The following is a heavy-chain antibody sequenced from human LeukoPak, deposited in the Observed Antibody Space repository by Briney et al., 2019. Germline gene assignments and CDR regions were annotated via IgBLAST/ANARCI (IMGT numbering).Heavy chain of an antibody. D-gene: IGHD3-22*01. Sequence: PSETLSLTCAVYGGSFSGYYWSWIRQPPGKGLEWIGEINHSGSTNYNPSLKSRVTISVDTSKNQFSLKLSSVTAADTAVYYCARGGTNYYDSSGYYYLQRSPVDYWGQGTLVTVSS. J-gene: IGHJ4*02. V-gene: IGHV4-34*01. CDR2: INHSGST. CDR3: ARGGTNYYDSSGYYYLQRSPVDY. CDR1: GGSFSGYY.